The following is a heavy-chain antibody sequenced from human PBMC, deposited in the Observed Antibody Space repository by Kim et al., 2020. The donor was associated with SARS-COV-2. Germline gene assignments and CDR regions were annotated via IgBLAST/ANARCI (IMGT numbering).Heavy chain of an antibody. CDR3: ARVVGATLLDY. J-gene: IGHJ4*02. CDR1: GFTVSSNY. Sequence: GGSLRLSCAASGFTVSSNYMCWVRQAPGKGLEWVSVIYSGGSTYYADSVKGRFTISRDNSKNTLYLQMNSLRAEDTAVYYCARVVGATLLDYWGQGTLVTVSS. V-gene: IGHV3-53*01. D-gene: IGHD1-26*01. CDR2: IYSGGST.